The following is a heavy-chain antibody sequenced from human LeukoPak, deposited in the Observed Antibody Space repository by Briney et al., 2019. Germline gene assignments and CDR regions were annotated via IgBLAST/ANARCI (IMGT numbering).Heavy chain of an antibody. CDR2: IYRGGST. V-gene: IGHV3-53*01. Sequence: PGGFLRLSCAASGRTVTNTYMTWVRQAPGKGLEWVSSIYRGGSTYYTDSVKGRFTISRDTSKNTMYLQMDSLRAEDTAMYYCAKGGDSFSFDYWGQGTLVTVSS. CDR1: GRTVTNTY. J-gene: IGHJ4*02. D-gene: IGHD3-16*02. CDR3: AKGGDSFSFDY.